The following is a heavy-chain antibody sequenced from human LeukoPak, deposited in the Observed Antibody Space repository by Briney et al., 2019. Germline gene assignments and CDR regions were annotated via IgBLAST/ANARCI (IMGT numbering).Heavy chain of an antibody. Sequence: SETLSLTCTVTGDSISGFYWSWIRQAAGKGLEWIGHIYTSGSTNYNPSLKSRVTMSVDMSKNQFSLKLRSVTAADTAVYYCARDGARGYPDFDYWGQGTLVTVSS. D-gene: IGHD5-18*01. CDR1: GDSISGFY. V-gene: IGHV4-4*07. J-gene: IGHJ4*02. CDR2: IYTSGST. CDR3: ARDGARGYPDFDY.